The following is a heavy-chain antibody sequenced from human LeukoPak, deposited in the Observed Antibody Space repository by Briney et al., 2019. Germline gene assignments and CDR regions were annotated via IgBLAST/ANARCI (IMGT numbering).Heavy chain of an antibody. Sequence: GASVKVSCKASGYTFTTYGINWVRQAPGQGLEWMAWISVYNGNTNYAQRVQGRVTMTRNTSISTAYMELSSLRSEDTAVYYCARYITMVRGGSWFDPWGQGTLVTVSS. CDR1: GYTFTTYG. J-gene: IGHJ5*02. D-gene: IGHD3-10*01. CDR3: ARYITMVRGGSWFDP. V-gene: IGHV1-18*01. CDR2: ISVYNGNT.